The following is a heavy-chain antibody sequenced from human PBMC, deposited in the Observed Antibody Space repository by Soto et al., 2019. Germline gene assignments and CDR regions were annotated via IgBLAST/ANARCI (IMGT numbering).Heavy chain of an antibody. CDR1: RFTFSSYS. V-gene: IGHV3-48*02. CDR3: ARELSAGVRIDY. D-gene: IGHD6-19*01. CDR2: ISSSSSTI. J-gene: IGHJ4*02. Sequence: EVQLVESGGGLVQTGGSLRLSCAASRFTFSSYSMTWVRQAPGKGLEWVSYISSSSSTIYYADSVKGRFTISRDNAKNSLYLQMNSLRDEDTAVYYCARELSAGVRIDYWCQVTLVIVSS.